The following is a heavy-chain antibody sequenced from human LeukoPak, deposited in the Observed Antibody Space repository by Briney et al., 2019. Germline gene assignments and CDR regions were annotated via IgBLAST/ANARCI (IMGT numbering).Heavy chain of an antibody. D-gene: IGHD1-7*01. J-gene: IGHJ5*02. Sequence: GGSLRLSCAASGFSFSNYWMSWVRQAPGKGLKWVVNIHQDGSEKYYVDSVKGRFTISRDNAENSLYLQMNSLRAEDTALYFCARAGTYETTWYHWGQGTLVTVSS. CDR1: GFSFSNYW. V-gene: IGHV3-7*01. CDR2: IHQDGSEK. CDR3: ARAGTYETTWYH.